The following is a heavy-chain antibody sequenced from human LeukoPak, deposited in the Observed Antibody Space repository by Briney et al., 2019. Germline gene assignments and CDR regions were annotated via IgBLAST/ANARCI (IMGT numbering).Heavy chain of an antibody. Sequence: ASVKVSCKASSYSFTSYGFSWVRQAPGQGLEWMGWISAYNGNTKYAQKLQGRVTMTRNTSISTAYMELSRLRSDDTAVYYCARLTYYDFWSGYNYAFDIWGQGTMVTVSS. CDR2: ISAYNGNT. J-gene: IGHJ3*02. CDR3: ARLTYYDFWSGYNYAFDI. D-gene: IGHD3-3*01. CDR1: SYSFTSYG. V-gene: IGHV1-18*01.